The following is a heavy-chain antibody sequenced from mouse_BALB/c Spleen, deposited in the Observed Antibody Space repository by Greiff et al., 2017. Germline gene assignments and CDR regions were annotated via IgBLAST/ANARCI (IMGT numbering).Heavy chain of an antibody. V-gene: IGHV1-69*02. CDR2: IDPSDSYT. CDR1: GYTFTSYW. CDR3: ARCSDRYDYYAMDY. Sequence: QVQLQQPGAELVKPGASVKLSCKASGYTFTSYWMHWVKQRPGQGLEWIGEIDPSDSYTNYNQKFKGKATLTVDKSSSTAYMQLSSLTSEDSAVYYCARCSDRYDYYAMDYWGQGTSVTVSS. J-gene: IGHJ4*01. D-gene: IGHD2-14*01.